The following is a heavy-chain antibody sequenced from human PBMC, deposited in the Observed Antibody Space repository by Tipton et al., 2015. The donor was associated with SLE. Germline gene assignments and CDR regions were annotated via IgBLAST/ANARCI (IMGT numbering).Heavy chain of an antibody. J-gene: IGHJ4*02. CDR3: GTSRGEQWPYYLDS. Sequence: QLVQSGAEVKKPGASVRVSCKASGYTFTTYGISWVRQAPGQGLEWMGWISTYNGNTNYAQKLQGRVTMTSDTSTSTAYMELRSLRSDDTAIYYCGTSRGEQWPYYLDSWGQGSLVTVSS. D-gene: IGHD6-19*01. V-gene: IGHV1-18*01. CDR2: ISTYNGNT. CDR1: GYTFTTYG.